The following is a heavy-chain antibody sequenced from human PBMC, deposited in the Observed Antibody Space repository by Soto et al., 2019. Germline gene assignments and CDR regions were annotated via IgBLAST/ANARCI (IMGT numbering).Heavy chain of an antibody. CDR2: ISAYNGNT. CDR1: GYTFTSYA. V-gene: IGHV1-18*01. D-gene: IGHD3-22*01. CDR3: ARGHGRIGYYDSSGFLLPIDY. Sequence: ASVKVSCKASGYTFTSYAMHWVRQAPGQGLERMGWISAYNGNTNYAQKLQGRVTMTTDTSTSTAYMELRSLRSDDTAVYYCARGHGRIGYYDSSGFLLPIDYWGQGTLVTVSS. J-gene: IGHJ4*02.